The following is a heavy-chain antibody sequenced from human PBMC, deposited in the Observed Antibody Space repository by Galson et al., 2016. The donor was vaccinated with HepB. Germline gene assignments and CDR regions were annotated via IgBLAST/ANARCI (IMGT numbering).Heavy chain of an antibody. J-gene: IGHJ4*02. V-gene: IGHV1-18*04. D-gene: IGHD5-24*01. CDR1: YRFPTYG. CDR2: VSANSGNT. CDR3: ARDVQFRLDY. Sequence: YRFPTYGISWVRQAPGQGLEWLGWVSANSGNTYYAQKFQDRVTMTRDASASTVYMDLRSLRSDDTAVYYCARDVQFRLDYWGQGTLVTVSS.